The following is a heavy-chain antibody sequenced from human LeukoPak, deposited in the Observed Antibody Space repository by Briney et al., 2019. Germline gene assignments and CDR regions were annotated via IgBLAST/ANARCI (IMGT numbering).Heavy chain of an antibody. Sequence: PSETLSLTCTVSGGAISGYYWNWIRHPPGKGPEWIGHIHHSGTTTYNPFLQSRVTISVDTSKNQFSLKLSSVTAADTAVYYCARQNLAAAPFRYWGQGTLVTVSS. CDR1: GGAISGYY. CDR2: IHHSGTT. J-gene: IGHJ4*02. CDR3: ARQNLAAAPFRY. D-gene: IGHD6-13*01. V-gene: IGHV4-59*08.